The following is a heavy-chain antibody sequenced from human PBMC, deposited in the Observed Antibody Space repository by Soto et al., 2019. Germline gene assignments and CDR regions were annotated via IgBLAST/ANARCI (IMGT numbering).Heavy chain of an antibody. CDR3: AKDHQETGGH. D-gene: IGHD6-25*01. J-gene: IGHJ4*02. CDR2: ISYDGSNK. CDR1: GFTFSSYG. V-gene: IGHV3-30*18. Sequence: QVQLVESGGGVVQPGRSLRLSCAASGFTFSSYGMHWVRQAPGKGLEWVAVISYDGSNKYYADSVKGRFTISRDNSKNTLYLQMNSLRAEDTAVYYCAKDHQETGGHWGQGTLVTVSS.